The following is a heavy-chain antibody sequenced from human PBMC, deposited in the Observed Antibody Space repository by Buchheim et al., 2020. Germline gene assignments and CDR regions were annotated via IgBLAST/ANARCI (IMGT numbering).Heavy chain of an antibody. CDR3: AKVGSSAYFFES. V-gene: IGHV3-23*01. CDR1: GFTFTSYL. Sequence: EVGLLESGGSLAQPGGSLILSCAASGFTFTSYLMMWVRQGPGKGLECVSTINGRGDNTYYADSVKGRFIISRDPSRNTIYFRMDSLRVEDTAIYYCAKVGSSAYFFESWGRGTL. CDR2: INGRGDNT. J-gene: IGHJ4*02.